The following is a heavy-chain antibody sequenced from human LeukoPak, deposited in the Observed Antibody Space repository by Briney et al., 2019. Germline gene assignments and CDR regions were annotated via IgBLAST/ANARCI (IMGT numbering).Heavy chain of an antibody. CDR2: ISGSGGST. D-gene: IGHD3-10*01. CDR3: AAVHAGYYFDY. V-gene: IGHV3-23*01. Sequence: GGSLRLSCAASGSTFSSYAMSWVRQAPGKGLEWVSAISGSGGSTYYADSVKGRFTISRDNSKNTLYLQMNSLRAEDTAVYYCAAVHAGYYFDYWGQGTLVTVSS. J-gene: IGHJ4*02. CDR1: GSTFSSYA.